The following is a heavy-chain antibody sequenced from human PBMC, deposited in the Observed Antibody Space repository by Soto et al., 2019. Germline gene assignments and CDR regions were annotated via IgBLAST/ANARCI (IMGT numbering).Heavy chain of an antibody. CDR3: ARGAPARHGGFYYYILDV. V-gene: IGHV4-34*01. D-gene: IGHD2-2*01. CDR1: GGSFSGYY. J-gene: IGHJ6*02. Sequence: VQLQQWGAGLLKPSETLSLTCAVYGGSFSGYYWSWIRQAPGKGLEWIGGINHRGNTDYNPSLTSRVTMSVDTSKNQVSPTLSSVTAADTAVYSCARGAPARHGGFYYYILDVWGQGTTVTVSS. CDR2: INHRGNT.